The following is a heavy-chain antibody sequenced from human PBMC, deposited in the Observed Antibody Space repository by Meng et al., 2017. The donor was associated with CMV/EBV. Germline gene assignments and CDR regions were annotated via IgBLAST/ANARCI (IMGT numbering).Heavy chain of an antibody. V-gene: IGHV1-2*02. CDR2: VTYNHDAT. J-gene: IGHJ4*02. Sequence: LVQPRSVMKKPGASVKVPHTTLRFTSGDYYLHSVQQAPGQGLEWMGWVTYNHDATNYARKFQGSVSLPRAPSISTAHMELSRLMSDDTAVYYCVRSSGWSLFDYWGQGTLVTVSA. CDR1: RFTSGDYY. CDR3: VRSSGWSLFDY. D-gene: IGHD6-19*01.